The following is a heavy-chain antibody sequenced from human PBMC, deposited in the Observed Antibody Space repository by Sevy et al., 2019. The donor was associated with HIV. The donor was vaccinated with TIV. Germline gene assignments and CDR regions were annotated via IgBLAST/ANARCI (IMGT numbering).Heavy chain of an antibody. Sequence: ASVKVSCKASGYTFTNNDINWVRQAAGQGLEWMGWMNPDSGNTGYTRKFQGRVTMTRDTVISTAYMELSSLRSEDTAVYYCARASRSTSGAFDFWGQGTMVTVSS. CDR1: GYTFTNND. CDR3: ARASRSTSGAFDF. CDR2: MNPDSGNT. J-gene: IGHJ3*01. D-gene: IGHD2-2*01. V-gene: IGHV1-8*01.